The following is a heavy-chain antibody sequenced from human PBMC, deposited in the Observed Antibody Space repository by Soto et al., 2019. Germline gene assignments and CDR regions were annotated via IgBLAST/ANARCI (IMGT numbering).Heavy chain of an antibody. V-gene: IGHV3-23*01. CDR3: GLQMGTWVDTAIDF. CDR2: LSHDGGNI. Sequence: GGSLRLSCVAPDFSFTHHAMTWVRLPPGKGLQWVAALSHDGGNIYYRDSVRGRFTISRDNSKNTLYLQMHSLKAEDTPVYFWGLQMGTWVDTAIDFWGQGTQVTDSS. D-gene: IGHD3-16*01. CDR1: DFSFTHHA. J-gene: IGHJ4*02.